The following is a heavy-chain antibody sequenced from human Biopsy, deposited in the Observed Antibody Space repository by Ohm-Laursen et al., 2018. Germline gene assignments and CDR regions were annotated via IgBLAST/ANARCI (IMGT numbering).Heavy chain of an antibody. D-gene: IGHD3-10*01. Sequence: SLRLYCSASGFTFSSYGIHWVRQAPGKGLEWVAVIWYDGSNKYSADSVKGRFSISRDNSKNTVYLQMNSLRAADTAVYYCARDRYYGSESYYSHYNMDVWGQGTTVSVS. V-gene: IGHV3-33*01. CDR3: ARDRYYGSESYYSHYNMDV. CDR1: GFTFSSYG. J-gene: IGHJ6*02. CDR2: IWYDGSNK.